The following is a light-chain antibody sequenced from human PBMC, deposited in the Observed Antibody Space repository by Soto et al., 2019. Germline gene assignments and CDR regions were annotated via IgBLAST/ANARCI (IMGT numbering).Light chain of an antibody. CDR2: EVT. Sequence: QSALTQPPSASGFPGQSVTISCTGTSSDVGYYDYVSWYQQHPGKAPKLVIYEVTKRPSGVPDRVSASKSGNTASLTVSGLRAEDEADYYCSSYTSGSTYVFGTGTKLTVL. CDR3: SSYTSGSTYV. V-gene: IGLV2-8*01. CDR1: SSDVGYYDY. J-gene: IGLJ1*01.